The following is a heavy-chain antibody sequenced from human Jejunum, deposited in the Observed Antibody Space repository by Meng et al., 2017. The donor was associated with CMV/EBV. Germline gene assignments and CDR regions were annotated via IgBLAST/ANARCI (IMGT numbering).Heavy chain of an antibody. V-gene: IGHV3-48*03. CDR1: GVTIDIYE. CDR3: VRHLLNRYTNIDY. Sequence: SGVTIDIYEMNWVRQAPGRGLEWVSLITSDGNTKYYADSVEGRFTISRDNAKNSLLLQMSNLRAEDTAVYYCVRHLLNRYTNIDYWGQGTLVTVSS. J-gene: IGHJ4*02. D-gene: IGHD5-18*01. CDR2: ITSDGNTK.